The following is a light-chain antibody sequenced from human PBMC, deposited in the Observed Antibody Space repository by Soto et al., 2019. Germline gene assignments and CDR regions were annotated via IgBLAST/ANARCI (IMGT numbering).Light chain of an antibody. Sequence: QSALTQPPSVSAAPGQKVTISCSGSSSNIGNNYVSWYQQFPGTAPKLLIYDNDKRPSGIPDRFSGSKSGTSATLGITGLQTGDEADYYCGTWDSSLSTPHGVFGTGTKLTVL. CDR3: GTWDSSLSTPHGV. J-gene: IGLJ1*01. V-gene: IGLV1-51*01. CDR1: SSNIGNNY. CDR2: DND.